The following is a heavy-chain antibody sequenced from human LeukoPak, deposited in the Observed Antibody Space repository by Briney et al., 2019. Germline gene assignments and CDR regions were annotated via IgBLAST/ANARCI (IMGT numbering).Heavy chain of an antibody. D-gene: IGHD5-18*01. V-gene: IGHV4-31*11. Sequence: SSETLSLTCAVSGASIRINYFWNWIRQQPGEGLEWIGYIHDSGSTHYNPSLKSRLTMSLDTSNNQFSMTLNSVTAADTAVYYCASGYGYVYRYFDIWGQGTLVTVAS. CDR2: IHDSGST. J-gene: IGHJ4*02. CDR1: GASIRINYF. CDR3: ASGYGYVYRYFDI.